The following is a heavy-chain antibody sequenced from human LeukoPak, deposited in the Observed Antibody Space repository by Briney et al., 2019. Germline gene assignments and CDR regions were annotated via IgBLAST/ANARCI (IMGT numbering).Heavy chain of an antibody. CDR1: DDSISRDF. V-gene: IGHV4-59*01. D-gene: IGHD6-19*01. Sequence: SETLSLTCTASDDSISRDFWTLIRQPPGQGLDLIGYIRYSGRTEYNPSLKSRVTISIQTSKNQFSLKLTSVTAADTAIYYCARLPDVSGWPVDYWGQGILVTVSS. CDR2: IRYSGRT. CDR3: ARLPDVSGWPVDY. J-gene: IGHJ4*02.